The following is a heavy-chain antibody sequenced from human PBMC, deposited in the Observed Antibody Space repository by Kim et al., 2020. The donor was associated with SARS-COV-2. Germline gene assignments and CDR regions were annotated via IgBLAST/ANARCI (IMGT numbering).Heavy chain of an antibody. D-gene: IGHD3-22*01. CDR2: INPNSGGT. V-gene: IGHV1-2*02. Sequence: ASVKVSRKASGYTFTGYYMHWVRQAPGQGLEWMGWINPNSGGTNYAQKFQGRVTMTRDTSISTAYMELSRLRSDDTAVYYCAREPGITMIVVVTRNDAFDIWGQGTMVTVSS. CDR3: AREPGITMIVVVTRNDAFDI. J-gene: IGHJ3*02. CDR1: GYTFTGYY.